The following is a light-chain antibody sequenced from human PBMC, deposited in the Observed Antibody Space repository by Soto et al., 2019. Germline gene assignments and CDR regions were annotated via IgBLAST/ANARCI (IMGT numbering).Light chain of an antibody. CDR3: QQYGSSPWT. Sequence: EIVMTQSPVTLSVSPGERATLSCRASQSVSSHLAWYQKKPGQAPRLLIYGASSRATGIPDRFSGSGSGTDFTLTISRLEPEDFAVYYCQQYGSSPWTFGQGTKVDI. V-gene: IGKV3-20*01. CDR1: QSVSSH. CDR2: GAS. J-gene: IGKJ1*01.